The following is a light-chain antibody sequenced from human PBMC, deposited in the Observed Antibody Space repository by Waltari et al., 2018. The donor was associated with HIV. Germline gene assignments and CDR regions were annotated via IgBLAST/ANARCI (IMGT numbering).Light chain of an antibody. CDR2: DKN. Sequence: QSVLTPPSVSAAPGQKVTISCSGSTSNIGNNYVSWYQQLPGTAPKLLISDKNKRPSGIPYRFSGSKAGKAATLGSTGLQTGDEADYYCGTWDSSLSAVVFGGGTKLTVL. CDR3: GTWDSSLSAVV. CDR1: TSNIGNNY. V-gene: IGLV1-51*01. J-gene: IGLJ2*01.